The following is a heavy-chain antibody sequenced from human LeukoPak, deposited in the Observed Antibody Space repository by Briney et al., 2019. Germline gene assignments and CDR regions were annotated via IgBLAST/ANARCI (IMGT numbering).Heavy chain of an antibody. V-gene: IGHV3-23*01. D-gene: IGHD5-18*01. CDR2: ISGSGGST. Sequence: GGSLRLSCAASGFTFSSYAMSWVRQAPGKGLEWVSAISGSGGSTYYADSVKGRLTISRDNSKNTLYLQMNSLRAEDTAVYYCAKRVGYSYGFFDYWGQGTLVTVSS. J-gene: IGHJ4*02. CDR1: GFTFSSYA. CDR3: AKRVGYSYGFFDY.